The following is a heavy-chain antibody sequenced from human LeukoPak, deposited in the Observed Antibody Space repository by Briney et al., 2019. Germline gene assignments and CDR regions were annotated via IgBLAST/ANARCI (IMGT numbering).Heavy chain of an antibody. CDR3: AREVNVPSTSDAFDI. CDR1: GDSISIPNDF. CDR2: IHYSGGA. J-gene: IGHJ3*02. D-gene: IGHD2-2*01. V-gene: IGHV4-31*11. Sequence: PSQTLSLTRAVSGDSISIPNDFWGWRRQHPGKGLEWIAYIHYSGGAYYNPSLESRVSIAVNSAKNLFSLKLTSVTAADTALYCCAREVNVPSTSDAFDIRGQGTMVTVSS.